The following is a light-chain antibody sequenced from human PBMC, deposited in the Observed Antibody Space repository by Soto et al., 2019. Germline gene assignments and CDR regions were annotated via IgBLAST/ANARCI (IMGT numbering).Light chain of an antibody. J-gene: IGLJ3*02. CDR1: SSNIGINY. V-gene: IGLV1-47*01. CDR2: RNN. CDR3: AAWGDSLSSPV. Sequence: QSVLTQPPSASGTPGQRVTISCSGSSSNIGINYVYWYQQLPGTAPKLLIYRNNQRPSGVPDRFSGSKSGTSASLAISGLRSEDEADYYCAAWGDSLSSPVFGGGTKVTVL.